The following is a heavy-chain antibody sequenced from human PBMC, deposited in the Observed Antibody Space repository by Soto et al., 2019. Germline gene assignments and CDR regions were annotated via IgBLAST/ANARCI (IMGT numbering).Heavy chain of an antibody. CDR3: ARRGSSSWYGY. Sequence: QLQLQESGPGLVKPSETLSLTCTVSGGSMSSSSYYWGWISQPPGKGLEWIGSIYYSGSTYYNPSLKSRVTISVDTSKNQFSLKLSSVTAADTAVYYCARRGSSSWYGYWGQGTLVTVSS. CDR2: IYYSGST. V-gene: IGHV4-39*01. J-gene: IGHJ4*02. CDR1: GGSMSSSSYY. D-gene: IGHD6-13*01.